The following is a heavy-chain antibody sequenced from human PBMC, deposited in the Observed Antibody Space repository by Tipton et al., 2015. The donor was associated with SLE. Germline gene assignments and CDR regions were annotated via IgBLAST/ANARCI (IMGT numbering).Heavy chain of an antibody. CDR3: ARPVGGFGEVFDY. J-gene: IGHJ4*02. D-gene: IGHD3-10*01. Sequence: QLVQSGAEVKKPGSSVKVSCKASGDTFSTNAINWVRQAPGQGPEWMGSISAYNGNIDYAQKFQGRVTMTTDTSTYTAYMELRSLRFDDTAVYYCARPVGGFGEVFDYWGLGTLVTVSS. V-gene: IGHV1-18*01. CDR1: GDTFSTNA. CDR2: ISAYNGNI.